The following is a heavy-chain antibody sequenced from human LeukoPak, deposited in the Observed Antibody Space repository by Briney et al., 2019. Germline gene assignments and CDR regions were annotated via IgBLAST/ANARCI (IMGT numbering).Heavy chain of an antibody. J-gene: IGHJ4*02. CDR2: INPNSGGT. CDR3: ARGGLLVDY. D-gene: IGHD2-21*01. Sequence: ASVKVSRKASGYTFTDYYMHWVRQAPGQGLEWMGWINPNSGGTNYAQKFQGRVTMTRDTSISTAYMDLTRLASDDTAVYYCARGGLLVDYWGQGTLVTVSS. CDR1: GYTFTDYY. V-gene: IGHV1-2*02.